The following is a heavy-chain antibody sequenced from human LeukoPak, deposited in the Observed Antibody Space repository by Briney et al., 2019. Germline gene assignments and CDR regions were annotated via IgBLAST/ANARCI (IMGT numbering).Heavy chain of an antibody. V-gene: IGHV4-39*07. Sequence: SETLSLTCTVSGGSISSGGYYWSWIRQPPGKGLEWIGEINHSGSTNYNPSLKSRVTISVDTSKNQFSLKLSSVTAADTAVYYCARGRRSMTHQLYYYYYGMDVWGQGTTVTVSS. CDR3: ARGRRSMTHQLYYYYYGMDV. J-gene: IGHJ6*02. D-gene: IGHD2-2*01. CDR1: GGSISSGGYY. CDR2: INHSGST.